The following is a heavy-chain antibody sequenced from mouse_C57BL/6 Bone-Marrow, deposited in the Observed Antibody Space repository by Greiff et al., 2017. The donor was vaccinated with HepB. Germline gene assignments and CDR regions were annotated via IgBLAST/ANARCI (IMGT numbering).Heavy chain of an antibody. CDR1: GYTFTSYG. J-gene: IGHJ3*01. D-gene: IGHD3-2*02. Sequence: QVQLKQSGAELARPGASVKLSCKASGYTFTSYGISWVKQRTGQGLEWIGEIYPRSGNTYYNEKFKGKATLTADKSSSTAYMELRSLTSEDSAVYFCGAAQGHGAYWGQGTLVTVSA. CDR3: GAAQGHGAY. CDR2: IYPRSGNT. V-gene: IGHV1-81*01.